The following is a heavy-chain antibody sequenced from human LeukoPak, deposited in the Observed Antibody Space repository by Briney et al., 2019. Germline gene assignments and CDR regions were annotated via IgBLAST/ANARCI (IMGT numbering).Heavy chain of an antibody. D-gene: IGHD1-1*01. Sequence: SETLSLTCTVSGGSISSGSYYWSWIRQPAGKGLEWIGRIYTSGSTNYNPSLKGRVTISVDTSKNQFSLKLSSVTAADTAVYYCARDGRNDGDAFDIWGQGTMVTVSS. CDR1: GGSISSGSYY. CDR3: ARDGRNDGDAFDI. J-gene: IGHJ3*02. CDR2: IYTSGST. V-gene: IGHV4-61*02.